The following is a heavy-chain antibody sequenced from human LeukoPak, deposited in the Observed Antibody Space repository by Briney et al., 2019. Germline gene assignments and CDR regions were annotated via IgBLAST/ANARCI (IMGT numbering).Heavy chain of an antibody. J-gene: IGHJ4*02. CDR2: IKQDGSEK. CDR3: ARAALFDY. V-gene: IGHV3-7*01. Sequence: PSETLSLTCAVYGGSFSGYYWSWVRQAPGKGLEWVANIKQDGSEKYYVDSVKGRFTISRDNAKNSLYLQMNSLRAEDTAVHYCARAALFDYWGQGTLVTVSS. CDR1: GGSFSGYY.